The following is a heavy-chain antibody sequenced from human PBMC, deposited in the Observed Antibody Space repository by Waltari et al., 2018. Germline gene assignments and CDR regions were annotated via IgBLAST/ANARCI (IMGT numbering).Heavy chain of an antibody. CDR1: GGSITTNYN. Sequence: QLQLQESGPGLVRPSETLSLTCTVSGGSITTNYNWAWIRQPPGKGLEWMGNMQYRGSPFYNPSLMSRVTISLDTSKNQFSLTLTSVDAADTAVYFCGRIAFGDDGGYFQYWGQGTLVTVSS. V-gene: IGHV4-39*01. D-gene: IGHD4-17*01. CDR2: MQYRGSP. CDR3: GRIAFGDDGGYFQY. J-gene: IGHJ1*01.